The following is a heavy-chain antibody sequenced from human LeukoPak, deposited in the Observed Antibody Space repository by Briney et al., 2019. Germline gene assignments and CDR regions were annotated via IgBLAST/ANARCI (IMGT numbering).Heavy chain of an antibody. CDR1: GGPINSDY. CDR3: ARRRWQHSYNTFDI. CDR2: IYYRGTT. D-gene: IGHD5-24*01. V-gene: IGHV4-59*01. J-gene: IGHJ3*02. Sequence: SETLSLTCTVSGGPINSDYWSWIRQPPGKGLEWIGYIYYRGTTDYNSSLKSRVTISIDTSRNQFSLKLNSVTAADTAVYYCARRRWQHSYNTFDIWGQGTMVTVSS.